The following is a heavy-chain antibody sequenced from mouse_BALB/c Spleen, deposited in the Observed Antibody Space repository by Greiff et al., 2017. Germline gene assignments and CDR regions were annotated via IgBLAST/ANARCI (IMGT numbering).Heavy chain of an antibody. CDR1: GYTFSSYW. V-gene: IGHV1-9*01. D-gene: IGHD2-2*01. CDR3: ARKGLRRSMDY. J-gene: IGHJ4*01. CDR2: ILPGSGST. Sequence: VQLQQSGAELMKPGASVKISCKATGYTFSSYWIEWVKQRPGHGLEWIGEILPGSGSTNYNEKFKGKATFTADTSSNTAYMQLSSLTSEDSAVYYCARKGLRRSMDYWGQGTSVTVSS.